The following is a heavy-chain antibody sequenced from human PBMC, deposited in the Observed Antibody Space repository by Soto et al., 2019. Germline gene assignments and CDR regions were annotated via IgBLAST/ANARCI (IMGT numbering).Heavy chain of an antibody. CDR2: INAGNGNT. Sequence: AAVKVSCKASGYTFTSYAMHWVRQAPGQRLEWMGWINAGNGNTKYSQKFQGRVTITRDTSASTAYMELGSLRSEDTAVYYCARGPTNYYYYGMDVWGQGTTVTVSS. CDR1: GYTFTSYA. J-gene: IGHJ6*02. CDR3: ARGPTNYYYYGMDV. V-gene: IGHV1-3*01.